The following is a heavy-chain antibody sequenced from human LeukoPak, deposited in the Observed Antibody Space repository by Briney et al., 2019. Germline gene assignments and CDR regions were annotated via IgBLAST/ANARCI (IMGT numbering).Heavy chain of an antibody. CDR2: FDPEDGET. CDR3: ATNRGIAVAGYFDY. CDR1: GHTLTELS. Sequence: ASVKVSCNVSGHTLTELSMHWVRQAPGKGLEWMGGFDPEDGETIYAQKFQGRVTMTEDTSTDTAYMELSSLRSEDTAVYYCATNRGIAVAGYFDYRGQGTLVTVSS. D-gene: IGHD6-19*01. J-gene: IGHJ4*02. V-gene: IGHV1-24*01.